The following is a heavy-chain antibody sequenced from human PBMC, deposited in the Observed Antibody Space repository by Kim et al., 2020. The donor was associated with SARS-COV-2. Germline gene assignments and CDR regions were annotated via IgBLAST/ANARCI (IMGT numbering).Heavy chain of an antibody. J-gene: IGHJ4*02. Sequence: GGSLRLSCAASGFTFSSYGMHWVRQAPGKGLEWVAVIWYDGSNKYYADSVKGRFTISRDNSKNTLYLQMNSLRAEDTAVYYCARENRYQRTFDYWGQGTLVTVSS. CDR1: GFTFSSYG. CDR3: ARENRYQRTFDY. V-gene: IGHV3-33*01. CDR2: IWYDGSNK. D-gene: IGHD2-2*01.